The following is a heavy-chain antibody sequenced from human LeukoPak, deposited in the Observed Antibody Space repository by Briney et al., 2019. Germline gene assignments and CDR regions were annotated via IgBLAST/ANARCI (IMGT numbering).Heavy chain of an antibody. CDR1: GFTFSSYW. J-gene: IGHJ3*02. D-gene: IGHD2-21*01. V-gene: IGHV3-74*01. Sequence: GGSLGLSCAASGFTFSSYWMHWVRQAPGKGLVWVSRINSDGSSTSYADSVKGRFTISRDNAKNTLYLQMNSLRAEDTAVYYCAKVGIFGAFDIWGQGTMVTVSS. CDR2: INSDGSST. CDR3: AKVGIFGAFDI.